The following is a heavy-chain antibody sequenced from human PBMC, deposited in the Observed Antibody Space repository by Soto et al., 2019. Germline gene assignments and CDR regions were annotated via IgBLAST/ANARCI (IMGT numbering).Heavy chain of an antibody. Sequence: QVQLVESGGGVVRPGGSLRLSCAASGFTFSHYPMHWVRQAPGKGLEWVACMSFDGTNKYYADSVKGRLAISIDNSYSTLYLPMTSVRPVYTSVYDGGETPWVRYYTHYLDHGGQGTLVTVSS. V-gene: IGHV3-30*09. CDR3: GETPWVRYYTHYLDH. CDR1: GFTFSHYP. J-gene: IGHJ4*02. CDR2: MSFDGTNK. D-gene: IGHD3-10*01.